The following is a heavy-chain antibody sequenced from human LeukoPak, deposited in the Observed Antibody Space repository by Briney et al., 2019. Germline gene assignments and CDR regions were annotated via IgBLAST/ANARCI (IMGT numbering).Heavy chain of an antibody. CDR3: ARARYVNSFYAFDI. CDR2: LSKSGNT. CDR1: GGSISSYY. V-gene: IGHV4-59*01. D-gene: IGHD3-9*01. Sequence: SETLSLTCTVSGGSISSYYWSWIRLPPGKGLECIGYLSKSGNTNYSPSLKSRVTIFGDTSKNQFFLKLSSVTAADTAMYYCARARYVNSFYAFDIWGQGTVVTVSS. J-gene: IGHJ3*02.